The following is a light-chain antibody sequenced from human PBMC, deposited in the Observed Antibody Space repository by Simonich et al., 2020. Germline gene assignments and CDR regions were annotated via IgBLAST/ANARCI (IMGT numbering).Light chain of an antibody. Sequence: QSALTQPASVSGSPGPSITISCTGTSSDVGGYNYVPWYQQHPGKAPKLMIYDFSKRPSGVSNRFSGSKSGNTASLTISGLQAEDEADYYCSSYTSSSTFVFGGGTKLTVL. CDR3: SSYTSSSTFV. J-gene: IGLJ3*02. CDR2: DFS. V-gene: IGLV2-14*03. CDR1: SSDVGGYNY.